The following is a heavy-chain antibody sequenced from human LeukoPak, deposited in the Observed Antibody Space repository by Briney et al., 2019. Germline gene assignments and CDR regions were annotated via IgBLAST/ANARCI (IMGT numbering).Heavy chain of an antibody. CDR1: GFIIGSYW. D-gene: IGHD2/OR15-2a*01. V-gene: IGHV3-7*01. CDR3: ARAGYYGDDAFDL. J-gene: IGHJ3*01. CDR2: IRQDGSEK. Sequence: GRSLRLSCVASGFIIGSYWMSWVRQAPGKGLEWVANIRQDGSEKYYVDSVKGRLTISRDNAKNSLYLQMNNLTAADTAIYYCARAGYYGDDAFDLWGQGTRVTVSS.